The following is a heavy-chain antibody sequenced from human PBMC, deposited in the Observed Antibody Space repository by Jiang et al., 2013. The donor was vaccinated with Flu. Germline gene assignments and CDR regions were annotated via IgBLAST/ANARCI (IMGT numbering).Heavy chain of an antibody. CDR2: IYYSGST. D-gene: IGHD6-13*01. J-gene: IGHJ6*02. Sequence: EYGPGLVKPSETLSLTCTVSGGSISSSSYYWGWIRQPPGKGLEWIGSIYYSGSTYYNPSLKSRVTISVDTSKNQFSLKLSSVTAADTAVYYCASRAANYYYYGMDVWGQGTTVTVSS. CDR3: ASRAANYYYYGMDV. CDR1: GGSISSSSYY. V-gene: IGHV4-39*01.